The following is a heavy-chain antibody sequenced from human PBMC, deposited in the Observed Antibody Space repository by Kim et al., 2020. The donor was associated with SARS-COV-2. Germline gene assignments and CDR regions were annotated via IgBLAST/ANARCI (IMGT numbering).Heavy chain of an antibody. CDR3: AQDAQGLVLVPEGWFDP. CDR2: ITYDGRNQ. CDR1: GFNFRGYG. V-gene: IGHV3-30*18. Sequence: GGSLRLSCVASGFNFRGYGMHWVRQTPGKGLEWLGVITYDGRNQYYADSVKGRFTISRDNSDNTVYLQMNSLRVDDSAVYYCAQDAQGLVLVPEGWFDPWGQGTLVTVSS. J-gene: IGHJ5*02. D-gene: IGHD1-26*01.